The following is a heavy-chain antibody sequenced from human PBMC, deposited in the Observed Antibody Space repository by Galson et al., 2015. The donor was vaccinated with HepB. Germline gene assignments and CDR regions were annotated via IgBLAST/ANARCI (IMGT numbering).Heavy chain of an antibody. CDR2: ISSSSSTI. Sequence: SLRLSCAASGFTFSSYSMNWVRQAPGKGLEWVSYISSSSSTIYYADSVKGRFTISRDNAKNSLYLQMNSLRAEDTAVYYCARTYYDILTGSWCYMDVWGKGTTVTVSS. CDR3: ARTYYDILTGSWCYMDV. J-gene: IGHJ6*03. V-gene: IGHV3-48*01. CDR1: GFTFSSYS. D-gene: IGHD3-9*01.